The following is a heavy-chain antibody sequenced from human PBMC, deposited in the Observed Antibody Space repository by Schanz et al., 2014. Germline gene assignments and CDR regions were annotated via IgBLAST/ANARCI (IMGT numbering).Heavy chain of an antibody. Sequence: QVQLVESGGGVVQPGRSLRLSCAASGFTFSDYGMHWVRQAPGKGLEWVTIIWYDGNNKYYADSVKGRFTISRDNSKNTLFLQMSSLRAEDTAVYYCARDGDFDYWGQGTLVTVSS. CDR1: GFTFSDYG. CDR3: ARDGDFDY. CDR2: IWYDGNNK. J-gene: IGHJ4*02. V-gene: IGHV3-33*08.